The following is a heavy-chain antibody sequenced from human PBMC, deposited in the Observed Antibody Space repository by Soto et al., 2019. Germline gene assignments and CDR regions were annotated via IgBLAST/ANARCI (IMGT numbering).Heavy chain of an antibody. V-gene: IGHV3-64D*06. D-gene: IGHD3-22*01. CDR1: GFTFSSYA. J-gene: IGHJ4*02. Sequence: PGGSLRLSCSASGFTFSSYAMHWVRQAPGKGLEYVSAISSNGGSTYYADSVKGRFTISRDNSKNTLYLQMSSLRAEDTAVYYCVKTGYYDSSGYLLDYWGQGTLVTVSS. CDR3: VKTGYYDSSGYLLDY. CDR2: ISSNGGST.